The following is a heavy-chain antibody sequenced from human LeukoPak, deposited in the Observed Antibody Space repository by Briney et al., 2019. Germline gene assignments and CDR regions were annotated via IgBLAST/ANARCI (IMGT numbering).Heavy chain of an antibody. Sequence: SETLSLTCAVYGGSFSGYYWSWIRQPPGKGLEWIGEINHSGSTNYNPSLKSRVTISVDTSENQFSLKLSSVTAADTAVYYCARGTRDSPAYYGMDVWGQGTTVTVSS. CDR1: GGSFSGYY. CDR2: INHSGST. J-gene: IGHJ6*02. CDR3: ARGTRDSPAYYGMDV. D-gene: IGHD2-21*02. V-gene: IGHV4-34*01.